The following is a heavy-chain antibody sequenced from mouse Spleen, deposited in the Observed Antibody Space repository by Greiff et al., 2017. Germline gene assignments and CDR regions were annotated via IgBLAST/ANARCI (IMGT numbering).Heavy chain of an antibody. D-gene: IGHD2-3*01. V-gene: IGHV2-2*01. J-gene: IGHJ1*03. CDR3: ARNWVYDGYYEGYLDV. CDR1: GFSLTSYG. CDR2: IWSGGST. Sequence: VQLQQSGPGLVQPSQSLSITCTVSGFSLTSYGVHWVRQSPGKGLEWLGVIWSGGSTDYNAAFISRLSISKDNSKSQVFFKMNRLQADDTAIYYCARNWVYDGYYEGYLDVWGTGTTVTVSS.